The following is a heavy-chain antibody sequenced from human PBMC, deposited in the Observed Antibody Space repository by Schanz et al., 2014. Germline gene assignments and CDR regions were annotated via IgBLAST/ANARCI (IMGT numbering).Heavy chain of an antibody. CDR1: GFTFSSYT. D-gene: IGHD7-27*01. CDR3: AKAYGTGAIDY. J-gene: IGHJ4*02. CDR2: ISYDGTNK. Sequence: QVQLVDSGGGVVQPGRSLRLSCAASGFTFSSYTMHWVRQAPGTGLEWVAVISYDGTNKYYADSVKGRFTISRDNSKNTLYLQMNNMRAEDTAVYYCAKAYGTGAIDYWGQGTLVTVSS. V-gene: IGHV3-30*04.